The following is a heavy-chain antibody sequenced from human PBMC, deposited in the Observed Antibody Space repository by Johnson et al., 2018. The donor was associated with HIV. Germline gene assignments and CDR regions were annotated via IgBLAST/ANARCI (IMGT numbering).Heavy chain of an antibody. CDR3: VRGHFDSSGFYSDAFDI. V-gene: IGHV3-43D*03. CDR1: GFTFSLYW. CDR2: ISWDGGST. D-gene: IGHD3-22*01. J-gene: IGHJ3*02. Sequence: VQLVESGGGLVQPGGSLRLSCAASGFTFSLYWMTWVRQAPGKGLEWVSLISWDGGSTYYADSVKGRFTMSRDNSKNSLYLQMNSLRAEGTALYYCVRGHFDSSGFYSDAFDIWGQGTMVTVSS.